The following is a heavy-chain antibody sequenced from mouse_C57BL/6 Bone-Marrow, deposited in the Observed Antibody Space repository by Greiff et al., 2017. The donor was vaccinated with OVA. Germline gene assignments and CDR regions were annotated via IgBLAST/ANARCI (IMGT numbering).Heavy chain of an antibody. J-gene: IGHJ2*01. Sequence: QVQLQQSGAELVRPGTSVKVSCKASGYAFTNYLIEWVKQRPGQGLEWIGVINSGSGGTNYNEKFKGKATLTADKSSSTAYMQLSSLTSEDSAVYFCAKGPYYFDYWGQGTTLTVSS. V-gene: IGHV1-54*01. CDR1: GYAFTNYL. CDR2: INSGSGGT. CDR3: AKGPYYFDY.